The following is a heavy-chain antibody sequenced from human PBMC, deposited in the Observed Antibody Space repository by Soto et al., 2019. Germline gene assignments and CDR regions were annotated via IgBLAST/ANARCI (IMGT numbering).Heavy chain of an antibody. CDR1: GYTFTGYY. CDR3: ARAEYGGYEGSWFDP. D-gene: IGHD5-12*01. V-gene: IGHV1-2*04. Sequence: ASVKVSCKASGYTFTGYYMHWVRQAPGQVLEWMGWINPNSGGKNYAQKFQGWVTMTRDTSISTAYMELSRLRSDDTAVDYCARAEYGGYEGSWFDPWGQGTLVTVSS. CDR2: INPNSGGK. J-gene: IGHJ5*02.